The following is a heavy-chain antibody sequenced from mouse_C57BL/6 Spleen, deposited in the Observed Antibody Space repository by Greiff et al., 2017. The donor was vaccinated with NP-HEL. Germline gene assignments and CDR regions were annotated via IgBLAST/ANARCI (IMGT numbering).Heavy chain of an antibody. CDR3: TRGGSHWYFDV. CDR2: ISSGGDYI. Sequence: EVKVVESGEGLVKPGGSLKLSCAASGFTFSSYAMSWVRQTPEKRLEWVAYISSGGDYIYYADIVKGRFTISRDNARNTLYLQMSSLKSEDTAMYYCTRGGSHWYFDVWGTGTTVTVSS. J-gene: IGHJ1*03. V-gene: IGHV5-9-1*02. CDR1: GFTFSSYA.